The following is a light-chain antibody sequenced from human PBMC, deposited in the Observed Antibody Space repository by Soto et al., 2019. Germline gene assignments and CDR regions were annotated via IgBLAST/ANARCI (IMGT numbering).Light chain of an antibody. V-gene: IGKV3-15*01. J-gene: IGKJ4*01. CDR3: QQYGSSIT. CDR2: GAS. CDR1: QSVSSD. Sequence: EIVMTQSPATLSVSPGERATLSCRASQSVSSDLAWYHQKPGQAPRLLIYGASTRATGIPARFSGSGSGTEFTLTINSLQSEDFAVYYCQQYGSSITFGGGTKVDIK.